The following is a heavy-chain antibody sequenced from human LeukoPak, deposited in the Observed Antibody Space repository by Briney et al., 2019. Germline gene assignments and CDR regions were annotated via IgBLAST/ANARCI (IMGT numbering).Heavy chain of an antibody. CDR1: AFIFSGHW. V-gene: IGHV3-7*03. D-gene: IGHD3-22*01. Sequence: GGSLRLSCEGSAFIFSGHWMNWVRQTPGKGLEWVASIKEDGSVRQYVDSVKGRFSISRDNTKGSLFLQLNSLRAEDTAVYYCARVRDYYDRSGYGMDVWGQGTTVTVSS. CDR3: ARVRDYYDRSGYGMDV. CDR2: IKEDGSVR. J-gene: IGHJ6*02.